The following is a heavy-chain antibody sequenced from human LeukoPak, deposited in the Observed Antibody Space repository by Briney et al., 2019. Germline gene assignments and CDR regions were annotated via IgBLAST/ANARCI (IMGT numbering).Heavy chain of an antibody. J-gene: IGHJ4*02. CDR3: AREAGAAAGWNHFDY. V-gene: IGHV3-7*01. CDR2: IKQDGSEK. D-gene: IGHD6-13*01. Sequence: YPGGSLRLSCAASGFTFSKYWMSWVRQAPGKGLEWVANIKQDGSEKYYVDSVKGRFTISRDNAKNSLYLQMNSLRAEDTAVYYCAREAGAAAGWNHFDYWGQGTLVTVSS. CDR1: GFTFSKYW.